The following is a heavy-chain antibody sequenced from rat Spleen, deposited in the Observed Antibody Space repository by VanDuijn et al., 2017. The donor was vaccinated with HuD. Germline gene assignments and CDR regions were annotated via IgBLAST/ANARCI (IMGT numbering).Heavy chain of an antibody. J-gene: IGHJ1*01. CDR3: ARVIYYYVSGGWYFDL. CDR1: GFTFSDYN. Sequence: EVQLVESGGGLVQPGGSLKLSCAASGFTFSDYNMAWVRQAPKKGLEWVATISYDGSSTYYRDSVKGRFTISRDNAKSTLYLQMDSLRSEDTATYYCARVIYYYVSGGWYFDLWGPGTMVTVSS. CDR2: ISYDGSST. V-gene: IGHV5S10*01. D-gene: IGHD1-12*01.